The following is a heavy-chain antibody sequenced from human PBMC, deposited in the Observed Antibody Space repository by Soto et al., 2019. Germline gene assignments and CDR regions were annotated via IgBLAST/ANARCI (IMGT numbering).Heavy chain of an antibody. Sequence: ASGKVSCKASGYTFTSYGISWVRQAPGQGLEWMGWISAYNGNTNYAQKLQGRVTMTTDTSTSTAYMELRSLRSDDTAVYYCARDIVYYYDSSGYIFDYWGQGTLVTVSS. V-gene: IGHV1-18*04. CDR1: GYTFTSYG. J-gene: IGHJ4*02. CDR3: ARDIVYYYDSSGYIFDY. D-gene: IGHD3-22*01. CDR2: ISAYNGNT.